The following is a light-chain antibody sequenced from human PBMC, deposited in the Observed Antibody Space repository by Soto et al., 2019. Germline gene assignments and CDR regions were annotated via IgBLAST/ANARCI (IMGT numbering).Light chain of an antibody. CDR2: EVS. CDR1: SSDVGTYNY. V-gene: IGLV2-14*01. J-gene: IGLJ3*02. Sequence: QSALTQPASVSGSPGQSITISCAGTSSDVGTYNYVSWYQHHPGKVPKLMIYEVSNRPSGVSNRFSGSKSGNTASLTISGLQAEDEADYYCSSYTTSTTQVFGGGTKLIVL. CDR3: SSYTTSTTQV.